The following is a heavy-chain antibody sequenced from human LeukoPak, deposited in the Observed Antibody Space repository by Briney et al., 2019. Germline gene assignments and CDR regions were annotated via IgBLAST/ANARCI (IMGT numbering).Heavy chain of an antibody. V-gene: IGHV1-2*02. CDR2: INPNSGGT. CDR1: GYTFTSYG. CDR3: ARTKRYNWNNRDFDY. Sequence: ASVKVSCKASGYTFTSYGISWVRQAPGQGLEWMGWINPNSGGTNYAQKFQGRVTMTRDTSISTAYMELSRLRSDYTAVYYCARTKRYNWNNRDFDYWGQGTLVTVSS. D-gene: IGHD1/OR15-1a*01. J-gene: IGHJ4*02.